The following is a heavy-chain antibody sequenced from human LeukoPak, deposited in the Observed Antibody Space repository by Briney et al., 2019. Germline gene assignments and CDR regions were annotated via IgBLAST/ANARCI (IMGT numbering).Heavy chain of an antibody. V-gene: IGHV4-39*01. CDR3: ARASGVLPTFEVSNWFDY. CDR2: IHYSGST. CDR1: GGSIRSSDYY. J-gene: IGHJ5*01. Sequence: PSETLSLTCTVSGGSIRSSDYYWAWIRQPPGRGLEWIGTIHYSGSTFYKPPLKSRLTVSADTSRNQFYMKLSSVTAAETAVYYCARASGVLPTFEVSNWFDYWGLGILVTVSS. D-gene: IGHD3-3*01.